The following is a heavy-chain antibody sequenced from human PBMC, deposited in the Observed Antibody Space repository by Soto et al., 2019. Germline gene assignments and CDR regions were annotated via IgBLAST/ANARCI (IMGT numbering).Heavy chain of an antibody. J-gene: IGHJ5*02. D-gene: IGHD6-19*01. V-gene: IGHV4-31*03. CDR3: ARGHGSGWYNWFDP. CDR2: IYYSGST. Sequence: SETLSLTCTVSGGSISSGGYYWSWIRQHPGKGLEWIGYIYYSGSTYYNPSLKSRVTISVDTSKNQFSLKLSSVTAADTAVYYCARGHGSGWYNWFDPWGQGTLVTVSS. CDR1: GGSISSGGYY.